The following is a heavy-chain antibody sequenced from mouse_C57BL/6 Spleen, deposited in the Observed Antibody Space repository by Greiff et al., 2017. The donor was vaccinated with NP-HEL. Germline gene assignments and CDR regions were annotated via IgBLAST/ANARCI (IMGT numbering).Heavy chain of an antibody. D-gene: IGHD4-1*01. CDR3: VKAGGPYAMDY. Sequence: EVQLQQSGTVLARPGASVKMSCKTSGYTFTSYWMHWVKQRPGQGLEWIGAIYPGNSDTSYNQKFKGKAKLTAVTSASTAYMELSSLTNEDSAVYDCVKAGGPYAMDYWGQGTSVTVSS. V-gene: IGHV1-5*01. CDR2: IYPGNSDT. CDR1: GYTFTSYW. J-gene: IGHJ4*01.